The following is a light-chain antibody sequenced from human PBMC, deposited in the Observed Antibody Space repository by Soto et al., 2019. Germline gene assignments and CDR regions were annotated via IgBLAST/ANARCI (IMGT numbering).Light chain of an antibody. J-gene: IGKJ1*01. V-gene: IGKV1-12*01. CDR1: QGISSW. Sequence: DIQMTQSPSSVSASVGDRVTMTCRASQGISSWLVWYQQKAGKAPKLLIYAASKLQSGVPSRFSGSGSGTDFTLTISSLQPEDSATYYCQQANSFPQTFGLGTKVEIK. CDR3: QQANSFPQT. CDR2: AAS.